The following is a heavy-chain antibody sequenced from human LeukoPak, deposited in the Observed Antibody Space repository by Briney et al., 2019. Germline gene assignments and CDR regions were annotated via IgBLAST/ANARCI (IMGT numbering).Heavy chain of an antibody. CDR1: GFTFTSSA. Sequence: SVKVSCKASGFTFTSSAMQWVRQARGQRLEWIGWIVVGSGNTNYAQKFQERVTITRDMSTSTAYMELSSLRSEDTAVYYCASTLVVVTASTFDYWGQGTLVTVSS. CDR2: IVVGSGNT. J-gene: IGHJ4*02. CDR3: ASTLVVVTASTFDY. V-gene: IGHV1-58*02. D-gene: IGHD2-21*02.